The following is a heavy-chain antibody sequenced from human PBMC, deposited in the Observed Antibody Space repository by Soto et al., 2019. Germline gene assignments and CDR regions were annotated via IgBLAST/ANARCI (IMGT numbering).Heavy chain of an antibody. CDR2: ISGSDDST. V-gene: IGHV3-23*01. J-gene: IGHJ4*02. D-gene: IGHD6-6*01. CDR3: AKRSSSFTFDY. CDR1: GFTFSSYA. Sequence: EVQLLESGGGLVQPGESLRLSCAASGFTFSSYARSWVRQAPGKGLEWVSVISGSDDSTYYADSVKGRFTISRDNSKNTLYLQMNSLRAEDTAVYYCAKRSSSFTFDYWGQGTLVTVSS.